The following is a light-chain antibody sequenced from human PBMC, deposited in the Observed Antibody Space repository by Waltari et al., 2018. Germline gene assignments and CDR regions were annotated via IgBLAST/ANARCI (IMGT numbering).Light chain of an antibody. J-gene: IGKJ1*01. CDR2: AAS. CDR3: QQSLFTPWT. CDR1: QNISTY. Sequence: DIQMTQSPSSLAASVGDRVNITCRASQNISTYLNWYQQKPGKAPNLLIYAASSLQSGVPSRFSGSGSGTDFTLTITSLQPEDFAAYICQQSLFTPWTFGQGTKV. V-gene: IGKV1-39*01.